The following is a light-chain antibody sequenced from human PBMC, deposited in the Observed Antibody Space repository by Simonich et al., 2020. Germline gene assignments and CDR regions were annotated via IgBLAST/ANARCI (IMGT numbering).Light chain of an antibody. Sequence: QSVLTQPPSVSAAPGQKVTISCSGSSSNIGNNYVSWYQQLPGTAPKPLIYDNNKRPSGIPDRFSGSKSGTSATLGITGLQTGDEADYYCQSYDSSLSGSVVFGGGTKLTVL. CDR2: DNN. V-gene: IGLV1-51*01. CDR3: QSYDSSLSGSVV. CDR1: SSNIGNNY. J-gene: IGLJ2*01.